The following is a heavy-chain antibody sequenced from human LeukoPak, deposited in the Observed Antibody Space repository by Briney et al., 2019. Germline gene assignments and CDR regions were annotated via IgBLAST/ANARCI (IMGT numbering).Heavy chain of an antibody. CDR1: GGSISSSSYY. J-gene: IGHJ6*03. V-gene: IGHV4-39*07. CDR3: ARDAAQSYYYYYMDV. CDR2: IYYSGST. Sequence: SSETLSLTCTVSGGSISSSSYYWGCIRQPPGKGLECIGSIYYSGSTYYNPSLKSRVTISVDTSKNQFSLKLSSVTAADTAVYYCARDAAQSYYYYYMDVWGKGTTVIVSS.